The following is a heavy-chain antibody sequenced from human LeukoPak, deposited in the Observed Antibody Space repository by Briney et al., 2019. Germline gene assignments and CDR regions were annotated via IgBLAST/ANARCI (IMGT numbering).Heavy chain of an antibody. CDR3: ANYADPQQWLDYRFDY. CDR1: GFTFSSYG. Sequence: GGSLRLSCAASGFTFSSYGMHWVRQAPGKGLEWVAVISYDGSNKYYADSVKGRFTISRDNSKNTLYLQMNSLRAEDTAVYYCANYADPQQWLDYRFDYWGQGTLVTVSS. CDR2: ISYDGSNK. D-gene: IGHD6-19*01. J-gene: IGHJ4*02. V-gene: IGHV3-30*18.